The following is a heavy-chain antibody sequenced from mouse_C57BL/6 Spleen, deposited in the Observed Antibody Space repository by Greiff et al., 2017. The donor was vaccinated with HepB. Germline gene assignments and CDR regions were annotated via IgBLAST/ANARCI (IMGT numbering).Heavy chain of an antibody. Sequence: QVQLKQPGAELVRPGSSVKLSCKASGYTFTSYWMHWVKQRPIQGLEWIGNIDPSDSETHYNQKFKDKATLTVDKSSSTAYMQLSSLTSEDSAVYYCARDDYDHYAMDYWGQGTSVTVSS. CDR1: GYTFTSYW. J-gene: IGHJ4*01. V-gene: IGHV1-52*01. CDR2: IDPSDSET. D-gene: IGHD2-4*01. CDR3: ARDDYDHYAMDY.